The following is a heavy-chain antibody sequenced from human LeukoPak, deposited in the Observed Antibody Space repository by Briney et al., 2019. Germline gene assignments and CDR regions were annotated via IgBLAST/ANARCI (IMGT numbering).Heavy chain of an antibody. D-gene: IGHD7-27*01. CDR1: GFTFSRYA. J-gene: IGHJ4*02. CDR2: INPDGTVP. V-gene: IGHV3-7*01. CDR3: VKGNWGDY. Sequence: PGGSLRLSCTASGFTFSRYAMSWVRQAPGKGLEWVANINPDGTVPSYVDSVKGRFTISRDNANNSLYLQLNSLRPEDTALYYCVKGNWGDYWGQGALVTVSS.